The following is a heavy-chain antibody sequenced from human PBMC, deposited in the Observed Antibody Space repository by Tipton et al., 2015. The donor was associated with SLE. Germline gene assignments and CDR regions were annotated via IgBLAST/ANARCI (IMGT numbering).Heavy chain of an antibody. CDR1: GGSFSGYY. Sequence: TLSLTCAVYGGSFSGYYWSWIRQPPGKGLEWIGEINHSGSTNYNPSLKSRVTISVDTSKNQFSLKLSSVTAADTAVYYCARDTRDTGGYFGLWGRGTLVTVSS. V-gene: IGHV4-34*01. CDR3: ARDTRDTGGYFGL. CDR2: INHSGST. D-gene: IGHD5-18*01. J-gene: IGHJ2*01.